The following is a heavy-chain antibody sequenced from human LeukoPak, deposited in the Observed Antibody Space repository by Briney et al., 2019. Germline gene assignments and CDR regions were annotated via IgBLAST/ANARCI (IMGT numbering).Heavy chain of an antibody. Sequence: ASVKASCKASGYTFTGYYMHWVRQAPGQRLEWVGWINPNSGGTNYAQKFQGRVTMTRDTSISTAYMELSRLRSDDTAVYYCARDRNGAWIQLSTKGFDPWGQGTLVTVSS. CDR1: GYTFTGYY. D-gene: IGHD5-18*01. CDR3: ARDRNGAWIQLSTKGFDP. CDR2: INPNSGGT. J-gene: IGHJ5*02. V-gene: IGHV1-2*02.